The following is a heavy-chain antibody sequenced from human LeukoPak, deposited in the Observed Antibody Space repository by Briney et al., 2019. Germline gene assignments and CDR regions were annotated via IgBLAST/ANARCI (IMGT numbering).Heavy chain of an antibody. D-gene: IGHD2-21*02. J-gene: IGHJ3*02. Sequence: GGSLRLSCAASGFTFSSYGMHWGRQAPGKGLEWVALIGYDGTNEYYADSVKGRFTISRDNSKNTLYLQMKSLRAEDTAVYYCASRNQYCGGDCFWAFDIWGRGTMVTVSS. CDR1: GFTFSSYG. V-gene: IGHV3-33*01. CDR3: ASRNQYCGGDCFWAFDI. CDR2: IGYDGTNE.